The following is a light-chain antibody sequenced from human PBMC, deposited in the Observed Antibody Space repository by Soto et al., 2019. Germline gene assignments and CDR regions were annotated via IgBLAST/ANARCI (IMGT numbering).Light chain of an antibody. CDR3: CLYIGATNYV. Sequence: LAQPASVSGSPGQSITISCTGTSGFVGSFSLVSWYQQHPGKAPKVMISEGHRRPSGVPDRFSVSTSVNSAYLTISGLQADDDADYYCCLYIGATNYVFGTGTKVTVL. J-gene: IGLJ1*01. V-gene: IGLV2-23*01. CDR1: SGFVGSFSL. CDR2: EGH.